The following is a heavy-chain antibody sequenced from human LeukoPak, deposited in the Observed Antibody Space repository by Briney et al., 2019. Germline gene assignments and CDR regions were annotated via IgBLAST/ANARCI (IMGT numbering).Heavy chain of an antibody. CDR2: IKSKTDGGTP. J-gene: IGHJ3*02. D-gene: IGHD1-26*01. V-gene: IGHV3-15*01. Sequence: GGSLRLSCAASGLTFNNAWMNWVRQAPGKGLEWVGRIKSKTDGGTPDYAAPVKGRFTISRDDSKNMMYLQMNSLKTEDTAVYYCTTGMMGVENDASDIWGQGTMVTVSS. CDR1: GLTFNNAW. CDR3: TTGMMGVENDASDI.